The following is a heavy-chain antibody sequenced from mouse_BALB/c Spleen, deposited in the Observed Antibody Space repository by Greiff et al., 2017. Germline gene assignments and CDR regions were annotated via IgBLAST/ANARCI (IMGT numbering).Heavy chain of an antibody. CDR1: GYTFTSYW. CDR3: ARIYYGNYGY. D-gene: IGHD2-1*01. Sequence: QVQLKQSGAELAKPGASVKMSCKASGYTFTSYWMHWVKQRPGQGLEWIGYINPSTGYTEYNQKFKDKATLTADKSSSTAYMQLSSLTSEDSAVYYCARIYYGNYGYWGQGTTLTVSS. J-gene: IGHJ2*01. CDR2: INPSTGYT. V-gene: IGHV1-7*01.